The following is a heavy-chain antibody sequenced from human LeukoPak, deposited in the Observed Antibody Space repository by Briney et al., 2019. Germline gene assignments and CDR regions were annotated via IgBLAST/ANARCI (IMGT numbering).Heavy chain of an antibody. Sequence: PGGSLRLSCAASGFTVSSNYMSWVRQAPGKGLEWVSVIYSGGSTYYADSVKGRFTISRDNSKNTLYLQMNSLRAEDTAVYYCARVLVGIGGFLFDYWGQGTLVTVSS. V-gene: IGHV3-53*01. CDR3: ARVLVGIGGFLFDY. D-gene: IGHD2-15*01. CDR1: GFTVSSNY. CDR2: IYSGGST. J-gene: IGHJ4*02.